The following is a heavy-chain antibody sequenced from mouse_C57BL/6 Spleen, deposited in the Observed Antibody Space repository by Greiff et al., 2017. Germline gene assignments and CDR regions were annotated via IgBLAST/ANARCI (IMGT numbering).Heavy chain of an antibody. J-gene: IGHJ2*01. CDR1: GYTFTSYW. V-gene: IGHV1-50*01. Sequence: QVQLQQPGAELVKPGASVKLSCKASGYTFTSYWMQWVKQRPGLGLEWIGEIDPSDSYTNYNQKFKGKATLTVDKSSSTAYMQLSSLTSEDSAVYYCARTPYWGQGTTLTVSS. CDR3: ARTPY. CDR2: IDPSDSYT.